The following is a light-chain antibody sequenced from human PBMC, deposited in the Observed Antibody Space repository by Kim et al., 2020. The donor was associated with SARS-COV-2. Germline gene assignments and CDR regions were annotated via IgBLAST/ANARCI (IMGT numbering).Light chain of an antibody. CDR3: QSWGAGMRV. CDR2: LNSDGSH. CDR1: SGHSSYG. V-gene: IGLV4-69*01. Sequence: QPVLTQSPSASASLGASVNLTCTLSSGHSSYGNEWHQQQQENGPRYLMKLNSDGSHRKGDGIPDRFSASSSGAARYLTISGLQSEDDADYYCQSWGAGMRVFGGGTQLTVL. J-gene: IGLJ3*02.